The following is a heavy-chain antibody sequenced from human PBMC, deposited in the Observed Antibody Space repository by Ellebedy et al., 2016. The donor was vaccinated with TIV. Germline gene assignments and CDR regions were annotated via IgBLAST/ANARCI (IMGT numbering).Heavy chain of an antibody. CDR3: ARGEQQLVSGYYYYCGMDV. J-gene: IGHJ6*02. D-gene: IGHD6-13*01. CDR1: GFTFSSYD. CDR2: IGTAGDT. Sequence: PSETLSLTCAASGFTFSSYDMHWVRQPTGKGLEWVSAIGTAGDTYYLGSVKGRFTISRDNAKNSLYLQMNSLRAGDTAVYYCARGEQQLVSGYYYYCGMDVWGQGTTVTVSS. V-gene: IGHV3-13*01.